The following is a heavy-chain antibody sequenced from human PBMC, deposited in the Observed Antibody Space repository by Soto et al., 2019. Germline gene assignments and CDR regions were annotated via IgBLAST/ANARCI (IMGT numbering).Heavy chain of an antibody. Sequence: EVQLVESGGGLVQPGGSLRLSCAASGFTFSGFTMNWVRQTPGRGLEWISYISRGGETIYYADSVKGRFTISRDNAENSLYLQMNSLRDEDTAVYYCASRNLAGCSVTDCLYYFDYWGQGTLVTVSS. CDR3: ASRNLAGCSVTDCLYYFDY. CDR1: GFTFSGFT. D-gene: IGHD2-15*01. CDR2: ISRGGETI. J-gene: IGHJ4*02. V-gene: IGHV3-48*02.